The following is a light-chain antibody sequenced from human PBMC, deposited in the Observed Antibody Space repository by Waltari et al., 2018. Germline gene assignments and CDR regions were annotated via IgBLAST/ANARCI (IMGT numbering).Light chain of an antibody. Sequence: QSALTQPASVSGSPGQSITISCPGTSSDVGSYNLGSWYQQHPAKAPKLKIYEVSKRPSGVSNRFSGSKSGNTASLTISGLQAEDEADYYCCSYAGSSTFVVFGGGTKLTVL. CDR3: CSYAGSSTFVV. CDR2: EVS. J-gene: IGLJ2*01. V-gene: IGLV2-23*02. CDR1: SSDVGSYNL.